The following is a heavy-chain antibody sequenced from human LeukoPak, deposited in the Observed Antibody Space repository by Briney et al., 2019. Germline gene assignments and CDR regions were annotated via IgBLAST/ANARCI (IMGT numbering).Heavy chain of an antibody. CDR2: IYWNDDK. D-gene: IGHD1-14*01. V-gene: IGHV2-5*01. J-gene: IGHJ4*02. Sequence: SGPTLLQPTQTLTLTFTFSGFSLRTGGGGGGGVRQPPGKGLGWLPLIYWNDDKRYSPSLTSPLTITKDTSKNQVVLTMTNMDPVDTATYYCAQRGSPTPGWYWGQGTLVTVSS. CDR1: GFSLRTGGGG. CDR3: AQRGSPTPGWY.